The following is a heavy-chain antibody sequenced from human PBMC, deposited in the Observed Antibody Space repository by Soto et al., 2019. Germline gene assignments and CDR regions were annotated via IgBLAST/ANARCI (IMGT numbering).Heavy chain of an antibody. D-gene: IGHD2-2*01. CDR3: ARDQYCGRSNCYRTGMDV. Sequence: DVQLVESGGGLVQPGGSLRLSCAASGFTFSDHYMDWVRQAPGKGLEWVGRTRNKVTGYTTEYAASVKGRFTISRDDSRYSLYLQMNGLKTEDTAVYYCARDQYCGRSNCYRTGMDVWGQGTTVTVSS. V-gene: IGHV3-72*01. CDR2: TRNKVTGYTT. CDR1: GFTFSDHY. J-gene: IGHJ6*02.